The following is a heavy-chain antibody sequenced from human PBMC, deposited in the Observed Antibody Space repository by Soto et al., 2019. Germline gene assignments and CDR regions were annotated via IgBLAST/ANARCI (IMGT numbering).Heavy chain of an antibody. CDR2: MNPNSGNT. CDR3: ARGVRVRGVDRRYYYYYMDV. D-gene: IGHD3-10*01. V-gene: IGHV1-8*01. Sequence: GASVKVSCKASGYTFTSYDINWVRQATGQGLEWMGWMNPNSGNTGYAQKFQGRVTMTRNTSISTAYMELSSLRSEDTAVYYCARGVRVRGVDRRYYYYYMDVWGKGTTVTVS. CDR1: GYTFTSYD. J-gene: IGHJ6*03.